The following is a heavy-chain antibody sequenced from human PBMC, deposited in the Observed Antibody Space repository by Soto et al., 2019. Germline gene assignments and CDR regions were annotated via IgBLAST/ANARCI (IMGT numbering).Heavy chain of an antibody. CDR3: ARGSRSGGLIYWFDP. CDR2: SNHSGST. J-gene: IGHJ5*02. Sequence: PSETLSLTCAVYGGSFSGYYWSWIRQPPGKGLEWIGESNHSGSTNCNPSLKSRVTISVDTSKNQFSLKLSSVAAADTAVYYCARGSRSGGLIYWFDPWGQGTLVTVSS. CDR1: GGSFSGYY. D-gene: IGHD2-15*01. V-gene: IGHV4-34*01.